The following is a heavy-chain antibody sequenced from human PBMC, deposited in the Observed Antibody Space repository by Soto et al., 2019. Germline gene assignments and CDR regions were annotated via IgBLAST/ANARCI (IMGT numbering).Heavy chain of an antibody. D-gene: IGHD6-6*01. CDR1: GYVFTNYD. CDR2: ISGYNGNT. V-gene: IGHV1-18*01. CDR3: ARDRSSSSL. Sequence: ASVKVSCKASGYVFTNYDISWVRQAPGQGLEWMGWISGYNGNTKYAQKFQGRVTMTTDTSTSTAYMGLRSLTSDDTAVYYCARDRSSSSLWGQGTLVTVSS. J-gene: IGHJ4*02.